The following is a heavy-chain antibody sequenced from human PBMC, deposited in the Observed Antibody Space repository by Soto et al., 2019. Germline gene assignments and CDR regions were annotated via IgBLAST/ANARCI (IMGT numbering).Heavy chain of an antibody. CDR2: IDPSDSYT. CDR1: GYSFTSYW. V-gene: IGHV5-10-1*01. J-gene: IGHJ6*02. Sequence: GESLKISCKGSGYSFTSYWISWVRQMPGKGLEWMGRIDPSDSYTNYSPSFQGHVTISADKSISTAYLQWSSLKASDTAMYYCARQGRYSSSYYSGMDVWGQGTTVTVSS. D-gene: IGHD6-6*01. CDR3: ARQGRYSSSYYSGMDV.